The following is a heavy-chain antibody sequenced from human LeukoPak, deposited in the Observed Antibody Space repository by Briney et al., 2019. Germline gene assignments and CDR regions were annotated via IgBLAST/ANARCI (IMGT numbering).Heavy chain of an antibody. Sequence: ASVKVSCKASGYTFTSYGISRVRQAHGQGLEWMGWISAYNGNTNYAQKLQGRVTMTTDTSTSTAYMELRSLRSDDTAVYYCARLSTDSSGYYYVWWFDPWGQGTLVTVSS. CDR1: GYTFTSYG. J-gene: IGHJ5*02. V-gene: IGHV1-18*01. CDR2: ISAYNGNT. CDR3: ARLSTDSSGYYYVWWFDP. D-gene: IGHD3-22*01.